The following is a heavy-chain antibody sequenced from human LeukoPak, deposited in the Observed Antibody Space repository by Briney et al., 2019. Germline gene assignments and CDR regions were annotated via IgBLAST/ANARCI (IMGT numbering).Heavy chain of an antibody. J-gene: IGHJ4*02. CDR1: GYSFTSYW. Sequence: GESLKISCKGSGYSFTSYWIGWVRQMPGKGLEWMGIIYPGDSDIRYSPSFQGQVTISADKSISTAYLQWSSLKASDTAMYYCARVMGSGSYRFRYFDYWGQGTLVTVSS. CDR3: ARVMGSGSYRFRYFDY. CDR2: IYPGDSDI. D-gene: IGHD1-26*01. V-gene: IGHV5-51*01.